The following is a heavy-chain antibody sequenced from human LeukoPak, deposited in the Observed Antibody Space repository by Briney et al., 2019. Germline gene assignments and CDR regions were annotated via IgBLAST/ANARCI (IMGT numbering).Heavy chain of an antibody. CDR3: ARDSRDYGSGSYWDV. D-gene: IGHD3-10*01. CDR1: GGSISNYY. CDR2: ITGSIYFSGST. Sequence: SETLSLTCTVSGGSISNYYWNWIRQPPGKGLEWIGYITGSIYFSGSTKYDPSLESRVTMSVDTSKNQFSLTLSSVTAADTAVYYCARDSRDYGSGSYWDVWGQGTTVTVSS. J-gene: IGHJ6*02. V-gene: IGHV4-59*01.